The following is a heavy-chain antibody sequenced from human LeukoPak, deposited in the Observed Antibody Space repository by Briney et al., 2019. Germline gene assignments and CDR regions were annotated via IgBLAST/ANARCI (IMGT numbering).Heavy chain of an antibody. CDR1: GGTFSSYA. Sequence: SSVKVSCKASGGTFSSYAISWVRQAPGQGLELVGGIIPIFGTANYAQKFQGRVTITADESTSTAYMELSSLRSEDTAVYYCASLYTDDYVWGSYRLFDYWGQGTVSPSPQ. V-gene: IGHV1-69*01. CDR3: ASLYTDDYVWGSYRLFDY. D-gene: IGHD3-16*02. J-gene: IGHJ4*02. CDR2: IIPIFGTA.